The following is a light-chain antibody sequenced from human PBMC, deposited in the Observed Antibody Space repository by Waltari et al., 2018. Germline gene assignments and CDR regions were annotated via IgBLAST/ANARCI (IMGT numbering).Light chain of an antibody. V-gene: IGLV2-11*01. CDR2: DVV. Sequence: QSALTQPRSVSGSPGQSVTISCSGTSSDVGSYNFSSWYQQHPGNAPKLLIYDVVKRPSGVPDRFSGSKSGNTASLTISGLQTEDESDYYCCSYAGSYTFVFGGGTQLTVL. J-gene: IGLJ7*01. CDR3: CSYAGSYTFV. CDR1: SSDVGSYNF.